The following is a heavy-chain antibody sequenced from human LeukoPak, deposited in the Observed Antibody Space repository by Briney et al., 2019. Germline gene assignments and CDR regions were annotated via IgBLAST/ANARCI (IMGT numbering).Heavy chain of an antibody. V-gene: IGHV3-30*02. D-gene: IGHD5-24*01. Sequence: GGSLRLSCAASGFTFSSYGMHWVRQAPGKGLEWVAFILYDGSNKYYVDSVKGRFTISRDNSKNPLNMQMNSLRAEDTAVYYCAPRLVEMDTIHAFDIWGQGTMVTVSS. CDR3: APRLVEMDTIHAFDI. J-gene: IGHJ3*02. CDR2: ILYDGSNK. CDR1: GFTFSSYG.